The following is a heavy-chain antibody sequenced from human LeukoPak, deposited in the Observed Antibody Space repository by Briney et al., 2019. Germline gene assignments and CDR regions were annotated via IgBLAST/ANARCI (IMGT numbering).Heavy chain of an antibody. CDR1: GGTFSSYA. CDR2: IIPIFGTA. CDR3: ARDPTFGVSE. D-gene: IGHD3-10*01. Sequence: ASVKVSCKASGGTFSSYAISWVRQAPGQGLEWMGGIIPIFGTANYAQKFQGRVTITTDESTSTAYMELSSLRSEDTAVYYCARDPTFGVSEWGQGTLVTVSS. J-gene: IGHJ4*02. V-gene: IGHV1-69*05.